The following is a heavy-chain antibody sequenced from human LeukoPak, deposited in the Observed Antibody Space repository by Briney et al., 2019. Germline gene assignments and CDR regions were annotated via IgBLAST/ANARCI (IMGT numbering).Heavy chain of an antibody. CDR2: IHYSGNT. CDR3: ARLGAGPTYYDFWSGYSSFYFDY. D-gene: IGHD3-3*01. J-gene: IGHJ4*02. CDR1: GGSTSSSNFY. V-gene: IGHV4-39*01. Sequence: SETLSLTCTVSGGSTSSSNFYWGWICQPPGVGLEWIGGIHYSGNTYYNPSLKGRVTISIDTSKNQFSLKLSSVTAADTAVYYCARLGAGPTYYDFWSGYSSFYFDYWGQGTLVTVSS.